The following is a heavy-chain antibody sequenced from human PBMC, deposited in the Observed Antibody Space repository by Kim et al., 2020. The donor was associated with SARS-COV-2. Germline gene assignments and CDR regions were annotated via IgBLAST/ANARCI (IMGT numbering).Heavy chain of an antibody. D-gene: IGHD6-6*01. J-gene: IGHJ4*02. Sequence: DPGKGRFTISRDNAKNSLYLQMNSLRAEDTAVYYCARDMLYSSSSFDYWGQGTLVTVSS. V-gene: IGHV3-7*04. CDR3: ARDMLYSSSSFDY.